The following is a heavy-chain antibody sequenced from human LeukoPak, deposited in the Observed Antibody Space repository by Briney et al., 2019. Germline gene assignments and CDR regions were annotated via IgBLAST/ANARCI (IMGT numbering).Heavy chain of an antibody. J-gene: IGHJ6*02. CDR3: ARASTYYYDSSTPDYYGMDV. Sequence: SVKVSCKASGGTFSSYAISWVRQAPGQGLEWMGGIIPIFGTANYAQKFQGRVTITADESTSTAYMELSSLRSEDTAVYYCARASTYYYDSSTPDYYGMDVWGQGTTVTASS. D-gene: IGHD3-22*01. CDR2: IIPIFGTA. V-gene: IGHV1-69*13. CDR1: GGTFSSYA.